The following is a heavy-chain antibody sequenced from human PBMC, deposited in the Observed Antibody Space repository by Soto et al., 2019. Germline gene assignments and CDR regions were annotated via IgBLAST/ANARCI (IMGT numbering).Heavy chain of an antibody. J-gene: IGHJ2*01. CDR3: ARSVVVVIRTFNWYFDL. Sequence: EVQLVETGGGSIQPGGPLRLSCAASGFSVSSNYMSWVRQAPGKGLEWVSVIYSTGSKYYADSVKGRFIISRDNSKNTLYLEMNSLRAEDTAVYYCARSVVVVIRTFNWYFDLWGRGTLVTVSS. V-gene: IGHV3-53*02. CDR1: GFSVSSNY. D-gene: IGHD3-22*01. CDR2: IYSTGSK.